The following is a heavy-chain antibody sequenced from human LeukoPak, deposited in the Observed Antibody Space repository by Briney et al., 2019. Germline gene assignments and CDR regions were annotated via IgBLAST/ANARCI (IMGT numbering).Heavy chain of an antibody. J-gene: IGHJ4*02. D-gene: IGHD1-26*01. Sequence: SETLSLTCTVSGGSISSYYWSWIRQSAGKGLEWIGRIYTSGSTNYNASLKSRVSMSVDTSKNQFSLKLSSVTAADTAVFYCARENSGSYREFDYWGQGTLVTVSS. CDR1: GGSISSYY. CDR2: IYTSGST. V-gene: IGHV4-4*07. CDR3: ARENSGSYREFDY.